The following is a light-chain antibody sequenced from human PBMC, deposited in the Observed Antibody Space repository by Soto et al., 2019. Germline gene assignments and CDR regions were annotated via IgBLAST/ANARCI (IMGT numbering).Light chain of an antibody. CDR1: HSVSSR. CDR3: QHFPIRPLT. V-gene: IGKV3-15*01. CDR2: GAS. Sequence: EIVMTQSPATLSVSPGERATLSCRVSHSVSSRLAWYQQKPGQAPRLLIYGASTMSAGLPARFSGSGSGTEFTLTISSLQSEEFAVYDCQHFPIRPLTFGRGNKVDIK. J-gene: IGKJ4*01.